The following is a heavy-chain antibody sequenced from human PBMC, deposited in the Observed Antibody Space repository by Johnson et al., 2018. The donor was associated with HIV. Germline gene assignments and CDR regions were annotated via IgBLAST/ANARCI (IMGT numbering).Heavy chain of an antibody. CDR3: ARDQRGGYSYGDAFDF. CDR2: ISYDGSTK. V-gene: IGHV3-30-3*01. J-gene: IGHJ3*01. D-gene: IGHD5-18*01. CDR1: GFTFRSYA. Sequence: QMHLVESGGGVVQPGKSLRLSCVASGFTFRSYAMHWVRQAPGTGLEWVAVISYDGSTKYYADSVNGRFTISRDNSKNSLYLQMNTLRAEDTAVYYCARDQRGGYSYGDAFDFWGQGTVVSVST.